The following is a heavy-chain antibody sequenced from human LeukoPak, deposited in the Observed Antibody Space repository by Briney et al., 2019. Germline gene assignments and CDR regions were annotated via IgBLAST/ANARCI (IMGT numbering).Heavy chain of an antibody. D-gene: IGHD1-26*01. CDR1: GGSIRNYY. CDR2: TSDSGHT. J-gene: IGHJ4*02. V-gene: IGHV4-59*01. Sequence: SETLSLTCTVSGGSIRNYYWNWIRQPPGKGPEWIGYTSDSGHTDYNPSLKSRVTTSVDLSKNQLSLKLTSATAADTAVYYCARWYSHGRYFDYWGPGPGHRLL. CDR3: ARWYSHGRYFDY.